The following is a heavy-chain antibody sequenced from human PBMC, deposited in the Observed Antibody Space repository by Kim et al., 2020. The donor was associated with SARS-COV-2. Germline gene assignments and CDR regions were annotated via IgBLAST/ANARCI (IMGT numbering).Heavy chain of an antibody. V-gene: IGHV3-23*01. CDR2: ISGSGGST. D-gene: IGHD3-10*01. CDR1: GFTFRSYA. CDR3: AKEAGGFDD. Sequence: GGSLRLSCAASGFTFRSYAMNWVRQAPGKGLEWVSGISGSGGSTYYADSVKGRFTISRDNSKNTLYLQMNSLRDEDTAVYYCAKEAGGFDDWGQGTLVPVSS. J-gene: IGHJ4*02.